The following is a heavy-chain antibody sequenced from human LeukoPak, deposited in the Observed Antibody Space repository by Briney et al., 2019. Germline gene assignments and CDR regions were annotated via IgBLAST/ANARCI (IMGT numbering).Heavy chain of an antibody. V-gene: IGHV1-2*02. J-gene: IGHJ4*02. CDR1: GYTFTGYY. Sequence: ASVKVSCKASGYTFTGYYMHWVRQAPGQGLEWMGWINPNSGGTNYAQKFQGRVTMTRDTSISTAYMELSRLRSGDTAVYYCAREDAPRTGYYKNSHFDYWGQGTLVTVSS. CDR3: AREDAPRTGYYKNSHFDY. CDR2: INPNSGGT. D-gene: IGHD3-9*01.